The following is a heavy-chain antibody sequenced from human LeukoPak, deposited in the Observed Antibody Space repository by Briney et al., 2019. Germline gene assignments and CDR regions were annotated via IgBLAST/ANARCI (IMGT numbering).Heavy chain of an antibody. Sequence: SEALSLTCALYGGSFSSYSWSWTWIRQTPEKGLEWIGEIIEKGNANYNPSLKSRVTIDLDTSKNQFSLKLTSMTAADTAMYYCARGYYPPRWYFDLWGRGTLVTVSS. CDR2: IIEKGNA. CDR3: ARGYYPPRWYFDL. CDR1: GGSFSSYS. D-gene: IGHD3-10*01. J-gene: IGHJ2*01. V-gene: IGHV4-34*01.